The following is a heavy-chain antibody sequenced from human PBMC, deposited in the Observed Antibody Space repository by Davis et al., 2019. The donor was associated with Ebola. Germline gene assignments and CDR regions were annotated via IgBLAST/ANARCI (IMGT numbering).Heavy chain of an antibody. CDR1: GCTFSSYA. D-gene: IGHD3-22*01. J-gene: IGHJ5*02. CDR3: ARTYYYDSSGSGWFDP. V-gene: IGHV1-69*04. CDR2: IIPILGIA. Sequence: SSVKVSCKASGCTFSSYAISWVRQAPGQGLEWMGRIIPILGIANYAQKFQGRVTITADKSTSTAYMELSSLRSEDTAVYYCARTYYYDSSGSGWFDPWGQGTLVTVSS.